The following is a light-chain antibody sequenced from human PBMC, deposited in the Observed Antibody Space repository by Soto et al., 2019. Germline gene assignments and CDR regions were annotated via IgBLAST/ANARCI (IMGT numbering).Light chain of an antibody. CDR3: QQYGSSPRT. J-gene: IGKJ1*01. Sequence: EIVLTQSPGTLSLSPGQRATLSCRASQSVSSDYVAWFQQKPGQAPRLLIYGASSRATGIPDRFSGGGSGTDFTLTISRLEPEDFAVYYCQQYGSSPRTFGQGTQVEIK. CDR1: QSVSSDY. V-gene: IGKV3-20*01. CDR2: GAS.